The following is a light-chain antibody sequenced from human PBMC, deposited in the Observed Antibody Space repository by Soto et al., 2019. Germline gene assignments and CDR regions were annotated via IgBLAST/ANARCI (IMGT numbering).Light chain of an antibody. J-gene: IGKJ2*01. CDR2: KAS. Sequence: DIQMTQSPSTLSASVGDRVTITCRASQDINIWLAWYQQKPGKAPKLLIYKASTLERGVPSRFIGSGSGTDFTLAISSLHPDDFATYYCQQYSSDSNTFGQGTRLDI. CDR3: QQYSSDSNT. CDR1: QDINIW. V-gene: IGKV1-5*03.